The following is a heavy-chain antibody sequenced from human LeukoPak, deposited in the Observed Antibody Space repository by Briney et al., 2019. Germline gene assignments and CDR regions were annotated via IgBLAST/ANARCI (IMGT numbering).Heavy chain of an antibody. D-gene: IGHD1-26*01. CDR3: ARDSGLGAHI. CDR2: INQGGSEK. J-gene: IGHJ3*02. CDR1: GFTFSSYS. V-gene: IGHV3-7*01. Sequence: TGGSLRLSCAASGFTFSSYSMSWVRQAPGKGLEWVANINQGGSEKYYVDSVKGRFTISRDNAKNLLYLQMNSLRDEDTAVYYCARDSGLGAHIWGQGTMVTVSS.